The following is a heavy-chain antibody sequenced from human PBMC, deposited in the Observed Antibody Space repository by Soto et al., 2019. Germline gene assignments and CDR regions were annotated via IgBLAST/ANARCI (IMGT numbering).Heavy chain of an antibody. CDR1: GDTLSSYV. CDR3: AREAPPTPYYYYGMGV. J-gene: IGHJ6*02. Sequence: SVKVSCKASGDTLSSYVISWVRQAPGQGLEWMGGIIPMFGTTNYAQKFQGRFTITADESTSTAYMELSSLRSEDTAVYYCAREAPPTPYYYYGMGVWGQGTTVTVSS. V-gene: IGHV1-69*13. CDR2: IIPMFGTT.